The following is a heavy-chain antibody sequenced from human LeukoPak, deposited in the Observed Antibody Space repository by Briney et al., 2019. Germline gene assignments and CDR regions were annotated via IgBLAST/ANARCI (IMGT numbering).Heavy chain of an antibody. CDR2: ISYDGSNK. D-gene: IGHD1-26*01. V-gene: IGHV3-30*18. Sequence: GGSLRLSCAASGFTFSSYSTHWVRQAPGKGLEWVAVISYDGSNKYYADSVKGRFTISRDNSKNTLYLQMNSLRAEDTAVYYCAKDRAGATIDYWGQGTLVTVSS. CDR3: AKDRAGATIDY. CDR1: GFTFSSYS. J-gene: IGHJ4*02.